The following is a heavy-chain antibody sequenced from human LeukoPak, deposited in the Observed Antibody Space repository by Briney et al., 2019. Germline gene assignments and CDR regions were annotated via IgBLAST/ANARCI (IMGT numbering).Heavy chain of an antibody. CDR2: IDTTTGNP. D-gene: IGHD3-10*01. J-gene: IGHJ4*02. Sequence: ASVRVSCKASGYPFSAHFLNWVRQAPGQGLEWMGNIDTTTGNPRYAQDFTGRFVFSLDTSVSTAYLQITSLKADDTAAYYCIRGTPTPGMDYWGQGTQVTVSS. V-gene: IGHV7-4-1*02. CDR3: IRGTPTPGMDY. CDR1: GYPFSAHF.